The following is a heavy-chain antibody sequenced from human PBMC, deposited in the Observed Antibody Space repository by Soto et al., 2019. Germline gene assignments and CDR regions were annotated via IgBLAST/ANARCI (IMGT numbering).Heavy chain of an antibody. CDR3: GIDPNGDYFGAFDF. CDR2: IPGNGDYA. CDR1: GFTFSSYA. D-gene: IGHD4-17*01. V-gene: IGHV3-23*01. J-gene: IGHJ3*01. Sequence: EVQMLESGGGLVQPGGSLRLSCAASGFTFSSYALTWVRQAPGKGLEWVPSIPGNGDYARYIDSVKGRFTITRDNAKNPLFLHMRSLRADDTAIYYCGIDPNGDYFGAFDFWGQGTMVTVSS.